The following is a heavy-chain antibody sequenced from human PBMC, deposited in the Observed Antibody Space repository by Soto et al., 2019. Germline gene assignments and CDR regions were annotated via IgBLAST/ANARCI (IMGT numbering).Heavy chain of an antibody. CDR1: GFTFSSYS. D-gene: IGHD2-15*01. CDR2: ISSSSSTI. V-gene: IGHV3-48*02. CDR3: ARDRGYCSGGSCYENWFDP. J-gene: IGHJ5*02. Sequence: PGGSLRLSCAASGFTFSSYSMNWVRQAPGKGLEWVSYISSSSSTIYYADSVKGRFTISRDNAKNSLYLQMNSLRDEDTAVYYCARDRGYCSGGSCYENWFDPWGQGTLVTVSS.